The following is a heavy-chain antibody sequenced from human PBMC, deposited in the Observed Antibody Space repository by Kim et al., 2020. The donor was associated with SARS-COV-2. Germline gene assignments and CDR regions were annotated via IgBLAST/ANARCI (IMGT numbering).Heavy chain of an antibody. CDR2: IVYNGGST. D-gene: IGHD1-26*01. V-gene: IGHV3-23*01. J-gene: IGHJ6*02. CDR1: GFTFSNYA. Sequence: GGSLRLSRAASGFTFSNYAMSWVRQAPGEGLEWVSTIVYNGGSTFYADSVKGRFTISRDNSQNTLNLQMNSLRVDDTAMYYCAKGATTSEWASGMDVWGQGTTVTVSS. CDR3: AKGATTSEWASGMDV.